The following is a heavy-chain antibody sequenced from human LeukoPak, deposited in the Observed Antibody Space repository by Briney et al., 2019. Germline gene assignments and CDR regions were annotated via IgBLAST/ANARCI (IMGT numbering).Heavy chain of an antibody. Sequence: GGSLRLSSAASGFTFSSYWMSWVRQAPGKGLEWVANIKQDGSEKYYVDSVKGRFTISRDNAKNSLYLQMNSLRAEDTAVYYCARERGYCSSTSCYYMDVWGKGTTVTVSS. CDR1: GFTFSSYW. CDR2: IKQDGSEK. V-gene: IGHV3-7*01. J-gene: IGHJ6*03. D-gene: IGHD2-2*01. CDR3: ARERGYCSSTSCYYMDV.